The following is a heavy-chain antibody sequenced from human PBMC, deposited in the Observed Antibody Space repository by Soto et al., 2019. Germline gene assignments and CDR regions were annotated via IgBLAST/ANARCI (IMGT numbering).Heavy chain of an antibody. V-gene: IGHV3-23*01. CDR1: GFTFSSYA. Sequence: EVQLLESGGGLVQPGGSLRLSCAASGFTFSSYAMTWVRQAPGKGLEWVSGISGSGGSTYYADSVKGRFTISRDNSKNTLYLQMNSLRAEDTAVYYCAKAQYRGYEFSLNFESWGQGTRVTVSS. CDR2: ISGSGGST. CDR3: AKAQYRGYEFSLNFES. J-gene: IGHJ4*02. D-gene: IGHD5-12*01.